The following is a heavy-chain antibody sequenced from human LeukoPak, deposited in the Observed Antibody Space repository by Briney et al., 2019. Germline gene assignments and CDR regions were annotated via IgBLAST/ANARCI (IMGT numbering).Heavy chain of an antibody. CDR1: GGTFSSYA. J-gene: IGHJ4*02. CDR2: IIPIFGTA. D-gene: IGHD5-24*01. V-gene: IGHV1-69*13. Sequence: GGSVQVSCEASGGTFSSYAMSWVRQAPGQGLEWMGGIIPIFGTANYAQKFQGRVTITADESTSTAYMELSSLRSEDTAVYYCARVEMATKRFDYWGQGTLVTVSS. CDR3: ARVEMATKRFDY.